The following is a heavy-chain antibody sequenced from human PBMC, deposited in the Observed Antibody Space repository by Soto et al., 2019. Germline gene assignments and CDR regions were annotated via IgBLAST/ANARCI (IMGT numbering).Heavy chain of an antibody. CDR3: ARISRTPAAIYYGMDV. Sequence: PSETLSLTCAVYGGSFSGYYWSWIRQPPGKGLEWIGEIDHSGSTNYNPSLKSRVTISVDTSKNQFSLKLSSVTAADTAVYYCARISRTPAAIYYGMDVWGQGTTVTVSS. D-gene: IGHD2-2*01. CDR1: GGSFSGYY. V-gene: IGHV4-34*01. CDR2: IDHSGST. J-gene: IGHJ6*02.